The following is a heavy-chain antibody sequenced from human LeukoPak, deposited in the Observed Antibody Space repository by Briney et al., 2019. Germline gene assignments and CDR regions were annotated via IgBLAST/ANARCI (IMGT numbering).Heavy chain of an antibody. CDR1: GYSYTSYG. D-gene: IGHD2-2*01. J-gene: IGHJ6*02. CDR2: ISGNNGNT. Sequence: ASVKVSCKASGYSYTSYGIIWVRQAPGQGLEWMGWISGNNGNTNYAQKFQGRVTMTTETSTSTAYMELRSLRSDDTAVYYCARELVVPAALRGYYYYYGMDVWGQGTTVTVSS. CDR3: ARELVVPAALRGYYYYYGMDV. V-gene: IGHV1-18*01.